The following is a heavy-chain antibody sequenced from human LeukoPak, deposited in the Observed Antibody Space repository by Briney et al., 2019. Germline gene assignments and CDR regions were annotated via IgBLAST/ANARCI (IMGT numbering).Heavy chain of an antibody. CDR2: IKHDGSEK. Sequence: GGSLRLSCAASGFIFTNYFMSWVRQAPGKGLEWVASIKHDGSEKYCVDSVRGRFTISRDNTMNSLYLQMSSLRAEDTAVYYCATDRGWRTSGYYLYYFEYWGQGTLVTFSS. CDR1: GFIFTNYF. J-gene: IGHJ4*02. V-gene: IGHV3-7*01. CDR3: ATDRGWRTSGYYLYYFEY. D-gene: IGHD3-3*01.